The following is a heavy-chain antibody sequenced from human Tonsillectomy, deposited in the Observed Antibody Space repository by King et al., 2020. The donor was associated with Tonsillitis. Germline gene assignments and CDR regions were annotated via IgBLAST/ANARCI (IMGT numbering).Heavy chain of an antibody. V-gene: IGHV3-23*04. J-gene: IGHJ6*02. D-gene: IGHD4-17*01. CDR2: ISGSGGST. CDR1: GFTFSSYA. Sequence: VQLVESGGGLVQPGGSLRLSCAASGFTFSSYAMSWVRQAPGKGLEWVSAISGSGGSTYYADSVKGRFTISRDNSKNTLYLQMNSLRAEDTTVYYCAKAEHDYGDYRYYYSGMDVWGQGTTVTVSS. CDR3: AKAEHDYGDYRYYYSGMDV.